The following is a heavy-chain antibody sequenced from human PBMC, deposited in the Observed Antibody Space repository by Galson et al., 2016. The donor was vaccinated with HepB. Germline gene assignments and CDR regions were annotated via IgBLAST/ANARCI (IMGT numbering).Heavy chain of an antibody. J-gene: IGHJ4*02. CDR3: AKAGQSDYFASH. CDR1: GFTFSSYK. D-gene: IGHD3-10*01. CDR2: ILYDGSDK. V-gene: IGHV3-30*04. Sequence: SLRLSCAASGFTFSSYKMHWVRQAPGKGLDWVAVILYDGSDKYYADSVKGRFTISRDASTNTLFLQMDSLRLEDTAVYYCAKAGQSDYFASHWGQGTLVTVSS.